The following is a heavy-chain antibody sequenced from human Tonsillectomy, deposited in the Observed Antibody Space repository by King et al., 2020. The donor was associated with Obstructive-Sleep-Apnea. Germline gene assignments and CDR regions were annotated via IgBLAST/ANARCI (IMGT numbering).Heavy chain of an antibody. CDR3: ARRALTRYGGNSVDY. CDR1: GYSFTNFW. Sequence: VQLVQSGAEVKKPGESLRISCRGSGYSFTNFWIFWVRQTPGKGLEWMGRIDPDDDDSYSNYSPSFQGHVTFSVDKSINTAYLQWSSLKASDTAMYYCARRALTRYGGNSVDYWGQGTLVTVS. CDR2: IDPDDDDSYS. V-gene: IGHV5-10-1*03. J-gene: IGHJ4*02. D-gene: IGHD4-23*01.